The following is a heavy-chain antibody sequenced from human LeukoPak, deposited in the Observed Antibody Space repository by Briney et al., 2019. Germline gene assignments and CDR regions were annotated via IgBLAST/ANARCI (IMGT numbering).Heavy chain of an antibody. CDR2: MNPNSGNT. D-gene: IGHD2-2*01. Sequence: ASVKVSCKASGYTFTSYDINWVRQATGQGLEWMGWMNPNSGNTGYAQKFQGRVTMTEDTSTDTAYMELSSLRSEDTAVYYCATDNCSSTSCHFDYWGQGTLVTVSS. J-gene: IGHJ4*02. CDR1: GYTFTSYD. V-gene: IGHV1-8*01. CDR3: ATDNCSSTSCHFDY.